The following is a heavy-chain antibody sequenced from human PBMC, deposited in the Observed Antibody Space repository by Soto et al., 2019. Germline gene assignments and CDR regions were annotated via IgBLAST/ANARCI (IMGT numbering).Heavy chain of an antibody. Sequence: GGSLRLSCAASGFTFSNYWMSWVRQAPGKGLQWVVNIKQDGSEKYYMDSVRGRFTVSRDNAKNSLFLQMNSLRAEDTAVYFCARVAYSYGWIYDYWGQGSRVTVSS. J-gene: IGHJ4*01. V-gene: IGHV3-7*01. D-gene: IGHD6-19*01. CDR3: ARVAYSYGWIYDY. CDR1: GFTFSNYW. CDR2: IKQDGSEK.